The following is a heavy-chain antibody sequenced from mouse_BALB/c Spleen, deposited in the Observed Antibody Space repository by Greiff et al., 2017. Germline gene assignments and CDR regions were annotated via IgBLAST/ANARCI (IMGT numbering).Heavy chain of an antibody. V-gene: IGHV1-7*01. J-gene: IGHJ4*01. Sequence: VQLQQSGAELAKPGASVKMSCKASGYTFTSYWMHWVKQRPGQGLEWIGYINPSTGYTEYNQKFKDKATLTADKSSSTAYMQLSSLTSEDSAVYYCARWARPYAMDYWGQGTSVTVSS. CDR2: INPSTGYT. D-gene: IGHD3-1*01. CDR1: GYTFTSYW. CDR3: ARWARPYAMDY.